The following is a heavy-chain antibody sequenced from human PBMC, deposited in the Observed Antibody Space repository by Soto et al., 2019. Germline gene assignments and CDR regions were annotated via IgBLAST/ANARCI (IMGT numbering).Heavy chain of an antibody. CDR1: GFTFSDYY. V-gene: IGHV3-11*01. Sequence: TGGSLRLSCAASGFTFSDYYMSWIRQAPGKGLEWVSYISSSGSTIYYADSVKGRFTISRDNAKNSLYLQMNSLRAEDTAVYYCARVVFTNHFFGVVSPYYMDVWGKGTTVTVSS. CDR3: ARVVFTNHFFGVVSPYYMDV. CDR2: ISSSGSTI. J-gene: IGHJ6*03. D-gene: IGHD3-3*01.